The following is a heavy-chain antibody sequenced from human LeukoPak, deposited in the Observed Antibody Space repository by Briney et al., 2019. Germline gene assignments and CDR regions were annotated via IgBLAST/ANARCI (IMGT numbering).Heavy chain of an antibody. V-gene: IGHV3-66*02. D-gene: IGHD3-22*01. CDR2: IYSGGST. J-gene: IGHJ4*02. Sequence: PGGSLRLSCAASGFTVSSNYMSWVRQAPGKGLEWVSVIYSGGSTYYADSVKGRFTISRDNSKNTLYLQMNSLRAEDTAVYYCARDRAYYDSSGYYGTVYWGQGTLVTVSS. CDR3: ARDRAYYDSSGYYGTVY. CDR1: GFTVSSNY.